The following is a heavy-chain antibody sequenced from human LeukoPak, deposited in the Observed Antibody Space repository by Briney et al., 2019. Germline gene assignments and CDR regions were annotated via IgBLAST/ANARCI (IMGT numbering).Heavy chain of an antibody. J-gene: IGHJ5*02. CDR2: ISGSGGST. CDR1: GFTFSSYA. Sequence: PGGSLRLSCAASGFTFSSYAMSWVRQAPGKGLEWVSAISGSGGSTYYAESVKGRFSISRDNSKNTLYLQMNSLRAEDTAVYYCAKDRCYHTVTTENWFDPWGQGTPVTVSS. D-gene: IGHD4-17*01. V-gene: IGHV3-23*01. CDR3: AKDRCYHTVTTENWFDP.